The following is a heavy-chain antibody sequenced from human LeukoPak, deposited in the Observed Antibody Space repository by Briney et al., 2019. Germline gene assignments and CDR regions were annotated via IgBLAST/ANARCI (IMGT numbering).Heavy chain of an antibody. J-gene: IGHJ4*02. CDR1: GFTFSDFI. Sequence: PGGSLRLSCAASGFTFSDFIMHWVRQAPGTGREWVSNIGSVINTMYYADSVKGGDTTSRDNARNLLYLQINSLGAENTAAYYCARKLPFGLGKGLDYWGPGTQVTVSS. D-gene: IGHD3-10*01. CDR3: ARKLPFGLGKGLDY. CDR2: IGSVINTM. V-gene: IGHV3-48*01.